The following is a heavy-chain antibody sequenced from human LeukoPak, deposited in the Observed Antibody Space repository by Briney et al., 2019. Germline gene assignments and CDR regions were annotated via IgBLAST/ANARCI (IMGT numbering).Heavy chain of an antibody. V-gene: IGHV3-30-3*01. D-gene: IGHD3-22*01. CDR2: ISYDGSNK. CDR1: GFTFSSYA. Sequence: GGSLRLSCAASGFTFSSYAVHWVRQAPGKGLEWVAVISYDGSNKYYADSVKGRFTISRDNSKNTLYLQMNSLRAEDTAVYYCARDRVSSGYYSTGVGAFDIWGQGTMVTVSS. J-gene: IGHJ3*02. CDR3: ARDRVSSGYYSTGVGAFDI.